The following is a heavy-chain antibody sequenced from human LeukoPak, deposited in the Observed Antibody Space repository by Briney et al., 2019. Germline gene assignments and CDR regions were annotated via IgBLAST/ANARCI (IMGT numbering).Heavy chain of an antibody. V-gene: IGHV4-34*01. Sequence: PSETLSLTCAVYGGSFSGYYWSWIRQPPGRGLEWIREINHSGSTNYNPSLKSRVTISVDTSKNQFSLKLSSVTAADTAVYYCARVQQWLDMGIDYWGQGTLVTVSS. J-gene: IGHJ4*02. CDR2: INHSGST. D-gene: IGHD6-19*01. CDR1: GGSFSGYY. CDR3: ARVQQWLDMGIDY.